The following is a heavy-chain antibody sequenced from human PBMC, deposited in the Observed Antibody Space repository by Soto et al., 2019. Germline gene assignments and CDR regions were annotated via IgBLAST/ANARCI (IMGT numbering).Heavy chain of an antibody. V-gene: IGHV1-69*01. Sequence: QVQLVQHWAEVKKPGSSVKVSCKASGGTFSSYAISWVRQAPGQGLEWTGGIIPIFGTANYAQKFQGRVTIAADESSGTAYMELCCLSSEDTVVYYCARSYCSGGSCYVRSERIDAFDIWGQGTMVTVSS. CDR3: ARSYCSGGSCYVRSERIDAFDI. CDR2: IIPIFGTA. J-gene: IGHJ3*02. D-gene: IGHD2-15*01. CDR1: GGTFSSYA.